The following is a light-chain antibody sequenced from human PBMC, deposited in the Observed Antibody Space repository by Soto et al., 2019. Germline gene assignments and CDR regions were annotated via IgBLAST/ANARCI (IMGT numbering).Light chain of an antibody. CDR1: QDISGY. CDR3: QQFNTAPLT. CDR2: SAS. J-gene: IGKJ5*01. V-gene: IGKV1-27*01. Sequence: DIQMTQSPSSLSASVGDRVTITCRASQDISGYLAWYQQKPGKVPKLLIYSASNLQTGVPARFSGSGSGTDFTLTISSLQPEDVATYYCQQFNTAPLTVGQGTRLEIK.